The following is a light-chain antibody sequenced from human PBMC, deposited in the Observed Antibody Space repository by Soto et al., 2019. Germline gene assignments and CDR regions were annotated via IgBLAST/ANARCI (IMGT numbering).Light chain of an antibody. CDR3: QQSYNRPYT. J-gene: IGKJ2*01. Sequence: DLQMTQAPSSLSTSVGDSVTITCRASQNIYSYLYWDHQKSGKAAKLLISAASTLQDGVPSRFSGSGSGTDFTLTISSLQPEDFATYYCQQSYNRPYTFGQGTKLEIK. CDR1: QNIYSY. V-gene: IGKV1-39*01. CDR2: AAS.